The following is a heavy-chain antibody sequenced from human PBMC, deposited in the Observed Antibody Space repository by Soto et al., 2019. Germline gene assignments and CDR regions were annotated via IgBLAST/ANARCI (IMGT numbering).Heavy chain of an antibody. D-gene: IGHD4-17*01. J-gene: IGHJ3*02. CDR2: IIPILGIA. V-gene: IGHV1-69*04. CDR3: ARDGSPPTVTTDDAFDI. Sequence: EASVKVSCKASGGTFSSYTISWVRQAPGQGLEWMGRIIPILGIANYAQKFQGRVTITADKSTSTAYMELSSLRSEDTAVYYCARDGSPPTVTTDDAFDIWGQGTMVTVSS. CDR1: GGTFSSYT.